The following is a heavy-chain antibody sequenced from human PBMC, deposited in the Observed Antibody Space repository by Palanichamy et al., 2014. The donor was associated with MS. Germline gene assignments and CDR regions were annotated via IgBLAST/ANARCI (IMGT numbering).Heavy chain of an antibody. CDR2: TYYRSNWNN. V-gene: IGHV6-1*01. Sequence: QVQLQQSGPGLVKSSQTLSLTCAISGDSVSSKSAAWNWIRQSPSRGLEWLGRTYYRSNWNNDYALSVKSRMTINPDTSKNLFSLQLSSVTPEDTAVYYCARGRDGSSYYDYWGQGTLVTVSS. CDR1: GDSVSSKSAA. J-gene: IGHJ4*02. D-gene: IGHD3-22*01. CDR3: ARGRDGSSYYDY.